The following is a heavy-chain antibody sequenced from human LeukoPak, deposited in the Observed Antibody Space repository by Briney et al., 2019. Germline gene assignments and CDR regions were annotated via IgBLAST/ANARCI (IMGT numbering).Heavy chain of an antibody. CDR1: GFTFSDYY. J-gene: IGHJ4*02. Sequence: PGGSLRLSCAASGFTFSDYYMSWIRQAPETGLEWLSYTSPSGGTIYYTDSVQGRFTISRDNSKNTLYLQMNSLRAEDTAVYYCSKAPYYVLPCFDSWGQGTLVTVSS. CDR3: SKAPYYVLPCFDS. D-gene: IGHD3-10*02. CDR2: TSPSGGTI. V-gene: IGHV3-11*01.